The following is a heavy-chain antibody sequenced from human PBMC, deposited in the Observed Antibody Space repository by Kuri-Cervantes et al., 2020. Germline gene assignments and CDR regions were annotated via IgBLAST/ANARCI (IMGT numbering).Heavy chain of an antibody. J-gene: IGHJ4*02. V-gene: IGHV4-4*02. D-gene: IGHD5-12*01. CDR1: GGSISSSNW. CDR2: IYHSGST. Sequence: SCAVSGGSISSSNWWSWVRQPPGKGLEWIGEIYHSGSTNYNPSLKSRVTISVDTSKNQFSLKLSSVTAADTAVYYCARGYSGYSIKYWGQGTLVTVSS. CDR3: ARGYSGYSIKY.